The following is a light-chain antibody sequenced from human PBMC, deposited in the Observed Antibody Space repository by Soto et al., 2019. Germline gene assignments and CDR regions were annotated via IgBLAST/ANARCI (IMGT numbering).Light chain of an antibody. V-gene: IGLV2-18*02. CDR2: EVS. Sequence: QSALTQPPSVSGSPGQSVAISCTGTSSDIGSYNRVAWYQQPPGTAPKLIIYEVSNRPSGVPDRFSGSKSGNTASLTISGFQAEEEADYYCSSFTTSGTYVFGTGTKVTVL. CDR3: SSFTTSGTYV. J-gene: IGLJ1*01. CDR1: SSDIGSYNR.